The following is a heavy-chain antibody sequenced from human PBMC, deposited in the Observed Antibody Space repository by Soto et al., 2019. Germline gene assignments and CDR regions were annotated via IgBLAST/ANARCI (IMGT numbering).Heavy chain of an antibody. V-gene: IGHV5-10-1*01. J-gene: IGHJ6*02. CDR2: IDPSDSYS. CDR1: GYSFAGYW. D-gene: IGHD6-13*01. Sequence: GESLKISCKGSGYSFAGYWIPWVRQTPGKGLEWMGRIDPSDSYSNYSPSFQGHVTISADKSISTAYLEWSSLKASDTAMYYCARLGYSSSHYYYGMDVWGQGTTVTVSS. CDR3: ARLGYSSSHYYYGMDV.